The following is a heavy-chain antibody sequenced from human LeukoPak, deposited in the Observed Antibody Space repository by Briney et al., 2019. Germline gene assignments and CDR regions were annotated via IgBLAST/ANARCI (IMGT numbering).Heavy chain of an antibody. Sequence: KPSETLSLTCTVSGYTISSGYYWGWIRQPPGKGLEWIGSIYHSGSTYYNPSLKSRVTISVDTSKNQFSLKLSSVTAADTAVYYCARATYDSSGYYFGGQGTLVTVSS. CDR3: ARATYDSSGYYF. D-gene: IGHD3-22*01. CDR2: IYHSGST. V-gene: IGHV4-38-2*02. CDR1: GYTISSGYY. J-gene: IGHJ4*02.